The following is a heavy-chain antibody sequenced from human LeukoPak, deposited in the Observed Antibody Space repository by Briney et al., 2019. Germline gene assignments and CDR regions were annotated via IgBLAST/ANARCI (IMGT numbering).Heavy chain of an antibody. CDR2: IYNSGST. Sequence: SETLSLTCTVSGGSISSYHWSWIRQPAGKGLEWIGHIYNSGSTNYNPSLKGRVTMSVATSKNQFSLHLSSVTAADTAVYYCARSAFLVTAPGLYYFDYWGQGTLVAVSS. CDR3: ARSAFLVTAPGLYYFDY. V-gene: IGHV4-4*07. D-gene: IGHD6-13*01. CDR1: GGSISSYH. J-gene: IGHJ4*02.